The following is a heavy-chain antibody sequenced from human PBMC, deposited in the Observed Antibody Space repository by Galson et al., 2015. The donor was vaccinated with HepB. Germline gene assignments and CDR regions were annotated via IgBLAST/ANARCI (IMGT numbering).Heavy chain of an antibody. Sequence: SLRLSCAASGFTFRSYSLNWVRQAPGKGLEWVSSISSSSSYIYYADSVKGLFTLSRDNAKNSLYLQMNSLRAEDTAVYYCARDLRAAGTRSWFDPWGQGTLVTVSS. CDR1: GFTFRSYS. J-gene: IGHJ5*02. CDR3: ARDLRAAGTRSWFDP. CDR2: ISSSSSYI. V-gene: IGHV3-21*01. D-gene: IGHD6-13*01.